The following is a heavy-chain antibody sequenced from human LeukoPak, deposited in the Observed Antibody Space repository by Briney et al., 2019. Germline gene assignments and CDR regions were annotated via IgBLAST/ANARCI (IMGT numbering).Heavy chain of an antibody. CDR2: IYYSGST. Sequence: SETLSLTCTVSGGSISSGSYYRGWIRQPPGKGLEWIGSIYYSGSTYYNPSLKSRVTISVDTSKNQFSLKLSSVTAADTAVYYCARETPNGYRDYWGQGTLVTVSS. D-gene: IGHD3-16*02. J-gene: IGHJ4*02. V-gene: IGHV4-39*07. CDR1: GGSISSGSYY. CDR3: ARETPNGYRDY.